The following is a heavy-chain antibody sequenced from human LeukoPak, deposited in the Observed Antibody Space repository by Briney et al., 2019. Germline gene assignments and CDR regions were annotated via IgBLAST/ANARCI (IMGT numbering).Heavy chain of an antibody. CDR3: ARDSGYNSVGDY. CDR1: GYTFTGYY. J-gene: IGHJ4*02. V-gene: IGHV1-2*02. CDR2: VNPDSGGT. D-gene: IGHD6-19*01. Sequence: WASVKVSCKTSGYTFTGYYMHWVRQAPGQGLEWMGWVNPDSGGTNYAQKFQGRVTMTRDTAISTAYMELSRLRSDDTAVYFCARDSGYNSVGDYWGQGTLVTVSS.